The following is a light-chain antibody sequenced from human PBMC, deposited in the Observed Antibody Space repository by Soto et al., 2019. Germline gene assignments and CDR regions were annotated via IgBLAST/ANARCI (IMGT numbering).Light chain of an antibody. J-gene: IGLJ3*02. Sequence: QSALTQPASVSGSPGQSITISCTGTSSDIGTYNFVSWYQQRPGKAPKLMIYEVSYRPSGVSDRFSGSRSGNTASLTISGLQAEDESDYYCSSYTSSTTWVFGGGTKLTVL. V-gene: IGLV2-14*02. CDR3: SSYTSSTTWV. CDR2: EVS. CDR1: SSDIGTYNF.